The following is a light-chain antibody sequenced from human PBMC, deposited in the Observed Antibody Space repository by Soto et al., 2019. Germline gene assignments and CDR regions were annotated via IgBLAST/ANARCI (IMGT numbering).Light chain of an antibody. CDR3: LQSSSTLFT. Sequence: DIQMTQSPSSLSASVGDRVTITCRASQSISTYLNWYQHKPGKAPKLLIYAASSLQSGVPSRFSGSGSGTDFTLTISSLQPEDFATYYCLQSSSTLFTFGPGTKVDIK. CDR2: AAS. CDR1: QSISTY. V-gene: IGKV1-39*01. J-gene: IGKJ3*01.